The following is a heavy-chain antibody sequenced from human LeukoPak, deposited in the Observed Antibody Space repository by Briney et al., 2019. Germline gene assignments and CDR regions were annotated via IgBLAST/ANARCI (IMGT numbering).Heavy chain of an antibody. V-gene: IGHV4-34*01. J-gene: IGHJ4*02. Sequence: SETLSLTCAVYGGSFSGYYWSWIRQPPGKGLEWIGEINHSGSTNYNPSLKSRVTISVDTSKNQFSLKLSSVTAADTAVYYCARRARLRPWKFDYWGQGTLVTVSS. CDR2: INHSGST. CDR1: GGSFSGYY. D-gene: IGHD5-12*01. CDR3: ARRARLRPWKFDY.